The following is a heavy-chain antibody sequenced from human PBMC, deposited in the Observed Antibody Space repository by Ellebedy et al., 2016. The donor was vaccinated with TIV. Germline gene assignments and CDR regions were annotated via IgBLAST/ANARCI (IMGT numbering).Heavy chain of an antibody. CDR1: NYSISSGYY. V-gene: IGHV4-38-2*02. J-gene: IGHJ4*02. Sequence: ESLKISXTVSNYSISSGYYWGWLRQPPGKGLEWFGTIYHSGNTYYSPSLKSRVTISVDTSKNQFSLKVRSVTAADTAVYYCARGTVALHRLKHFDSWGRGSLVTVSS. CDR3: ARGTVALHRLKHFDS. CDR2: IYHSGNT. D-gene: IGHD6-19*01.